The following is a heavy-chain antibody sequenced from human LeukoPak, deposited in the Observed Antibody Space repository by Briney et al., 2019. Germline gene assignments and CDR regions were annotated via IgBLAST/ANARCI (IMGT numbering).Heavy chain of an antibody. Sequence: PETLSLTCAVYGGSYSNYYWSWIRQPPGKGLEWIGAVNHSESTNYNPSLKSRVSISVDKSKNQLSLRLSSVTAADTAVYSCAVQIGARVYWGQGSLVTVSP. J-gene: IGHJ4*02. CDR1: GGSYSNYY. CDR2: VNHSEST. D-gene: IGHD6-6*01. V-gene: IGHV4-34*01. CDR3: AVQIGARVY.